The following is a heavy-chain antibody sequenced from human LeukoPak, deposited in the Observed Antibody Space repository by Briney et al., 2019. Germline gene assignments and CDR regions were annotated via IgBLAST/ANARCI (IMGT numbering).Heavy chain of an antibody. V-gene: IGHV3-11*03. CDR2: ISDIGSKT. D-gene: IGHD6-13*01. J-gene: IGHJ3*02. CDR3: AAAAGYRFDI. Sequence: GGSLRLSCGASGFTFSDHYMNWVRQAPGKGLEWVSYISDIGSKTNYADSVKGRFNISRDNDKNSLYLQMNSLRAEDTAVYYCAAAAGYRFDIWGRGTMVTVSS. CDR1: GFTFSDHY.